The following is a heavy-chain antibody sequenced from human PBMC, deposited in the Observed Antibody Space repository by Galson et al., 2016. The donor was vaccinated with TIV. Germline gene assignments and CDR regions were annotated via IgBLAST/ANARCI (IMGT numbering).Heavy chain of an antibody. CDR1: GLTANSYG. V-gene: IGHV3-33*01. J-gene: IGHJ5*02. CDR3: ARDNSGLTKFGVAQGWLDP. CDR2: TWYDGSNQ. D-gene: IGHD3-3*01. Sequence: SLRLSCAASGLTANSYGIHWVRQAPGKGLEWVAVTWYDGSNQYYAESVKGRFTIATDNSKNTMHFKMNSLRPEDTAVYYCARDNSGLTKFGVAQGWLDPWGQGTLVTVSS.